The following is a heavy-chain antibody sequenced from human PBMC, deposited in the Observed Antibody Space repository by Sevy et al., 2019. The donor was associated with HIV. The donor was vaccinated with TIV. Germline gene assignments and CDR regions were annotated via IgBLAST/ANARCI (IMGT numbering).Heavy chain of an antibody. CDR1: GGSINSGAYY. V-gene: IGHV4-31*03. CDR2: IYYSGTT. D-gene: IGHD3-22*01. CDR3: ARGFDSSGYYWGVGAFDT. J-gene: IGHJ3*02. Sequence: SETLSLTCTVSGGSINSGAYYWSWIRQHPGKGLEWIGYIYYSGTTYYNPSLKSRVTISVDMSKDQFSLKLSSVTAADTAVYYCARGFDSSGYYWGVGAFDTWGQGTMVTVSS.